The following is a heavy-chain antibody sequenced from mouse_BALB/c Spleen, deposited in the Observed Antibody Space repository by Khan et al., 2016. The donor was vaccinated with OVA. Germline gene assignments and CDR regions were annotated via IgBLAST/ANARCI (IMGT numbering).Heavy chain of an antibody. D-gene: IGHD2-14*01. CDR1: GFYLSSYN. CDR3: ARAYYLYDGYYAMDY. CDR2: IWGGGGT. V-gene: IGHV2-6-4*01. Sequence: QVQLKESGPGLVAPSQSLSITCTASGFYLSSYNIHWVRQPPGKGLEWLGMIWGGGGTDYNSTLKSRLSISKDNSKSQVFLKMNSLQTDDTAMDFCARAYYLYDGYYAMDYWGQGTSVTVSS. J-gene: IGHJ4*01.